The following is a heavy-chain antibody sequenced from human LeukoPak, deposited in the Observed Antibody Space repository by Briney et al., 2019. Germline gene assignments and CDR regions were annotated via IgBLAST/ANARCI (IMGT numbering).Heavy chain of an antibody. Sequence: GGSLRLSCAASGFTFNTFAMTWVRQAPGKGLEWVSSISGSGTTSYYADSVKGRFTISRDNSNYTLFLQMYSLRAEDTALYYCVKDANYYDSSGYLIPFDYWGLGTLVTVSS. J-gene: IGHJ4*02. D-gene: IGHD3-22*01. CDR3: VKDANYYDSSGYLIPFDY. CDR1: GFTFNTFA. CDR2: ISGSGTTS. V-gene: IGHV3-23*01.